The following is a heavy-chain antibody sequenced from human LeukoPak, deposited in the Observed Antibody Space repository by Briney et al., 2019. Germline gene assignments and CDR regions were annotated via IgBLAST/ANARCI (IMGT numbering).Heavy chain of an antibody. Sequence: PGGSLRLSCAASGFTFSSYSFHWVRQAPGQGLEWVAVISSGGGTKYYGDSVKGRFTSSRDNSKNTLYLQMNSLRAEDTAVYYCAKKTGVYCSGGSCYSDAFDIWGQGTMVTVSS. CDR3: AKKTGVYCSGGSCYSDAFDI. CDR2: ISSGGGTK. V-gene: IGHV3-30*18. J-gene: IGHJ3*02. CDR1: GFTFSSYS. D-gene: IGHD2-15*01.